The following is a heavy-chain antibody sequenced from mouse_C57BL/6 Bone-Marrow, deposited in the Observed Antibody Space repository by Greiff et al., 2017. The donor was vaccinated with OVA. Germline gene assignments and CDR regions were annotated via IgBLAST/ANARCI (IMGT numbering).Heavy chain of an antibody. CDR1: GYTFTDYN. Sequence: VQLQQSGPELVKPGASVKIPCKASGYTFTDYNMDWVKQSHGKSLEWIGDINPNNGGTIYNQKFKGKATLTVDKSSSTSYMELRSLTSEDTAVYYCARLGSGYDYAMDYWGQGTSVTVSS. CDR2: INPNNGGT. CDR3: ARLGSGYDYAMDY. J-gene: IGHJ4*01. D-gene: IGHD3-2*02. V-gene: IGHV1-18*01.